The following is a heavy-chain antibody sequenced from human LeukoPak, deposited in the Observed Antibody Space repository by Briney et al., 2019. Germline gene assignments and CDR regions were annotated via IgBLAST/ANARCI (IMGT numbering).Heavy chain of an antibody. CDR2: IYYSGST. D-gene: IGHD1-20*01. CDR1: GGSISSYY. CDR3: ARSPSITGTTIDY. V-gene: IGHV4-59*08. Sequence: PSESLSLTCTASGGSISSYYWRWIRQPPGKGLEWIGYIYYSGSTNYNPSLKSRVTISVDTSKNQFSLKLSSVTAADTAVYYCARSPSITGTTIDYWGQGTLVTVSS. J-gene: IGHJ4*02.